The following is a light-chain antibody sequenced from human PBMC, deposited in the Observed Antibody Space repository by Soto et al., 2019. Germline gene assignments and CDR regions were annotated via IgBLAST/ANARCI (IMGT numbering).Light chain of an antibody. V-gene: IGLV2-14*01. Sequence: QSALTQPASVSGSPGQSITISCTGTSSDVGAYNYVSWYQQYPGKAPKLMIYDVSNRPSGVSNRFSGSKSGNTASLTISGLQAEDEADYYCSSYTSSSTKGVFGGGTKVTVL. CDR3: SSYTSSSTKGV. J-gene: IGLJ2*01. CDR2: DVS. CDR1: SSDVGAYNY.